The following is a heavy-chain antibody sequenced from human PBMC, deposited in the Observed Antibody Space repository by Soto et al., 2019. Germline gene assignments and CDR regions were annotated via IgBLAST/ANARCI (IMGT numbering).Heavy chain of an antibody. Sequence: SVKVSCKASGDVFRSYGINWVRQAPGQGLEWMGGIIPISGTTNYAQKFQGRVAITADESTDTVYMELSRLRSEDTAVYFCARVRCFNGLCHTADYGMDVWGKGTTVTVSS. CDR2: IIPISGTT. V-gene: IGHV1-69*13. D-gene: IGHD2-8*01. CDR3: ARVRCFNGLCHTADYGMDV. CDR1: GDVFRSYG. J-gene: IGHJ6*04.